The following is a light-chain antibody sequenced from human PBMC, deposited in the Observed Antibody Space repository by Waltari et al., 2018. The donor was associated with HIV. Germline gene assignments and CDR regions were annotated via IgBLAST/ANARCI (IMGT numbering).Light chain of an antibody. V-gene: IGLV2-14*03. CDR2: DVT. CDR3: ESYTSTSVWV. Sequence: QSALTQPASVSGSPGQSITISCTGSSSDVGGYNFVSWYQQHPGKAPRVLIYDVTTRPSGVSERFSGSRSGDTASLTISGLQPEDEADYYCESYTSTSVWVFGGGTRLTVL. J-gene: IGLJ3*02. CDR1: SSDVGGYNF.